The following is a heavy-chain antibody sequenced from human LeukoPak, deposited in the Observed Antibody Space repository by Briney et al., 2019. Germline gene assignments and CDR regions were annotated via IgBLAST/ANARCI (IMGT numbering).Heavy chain of an antibody. CDR2: ISYDGSNK. D-gene: IGHD6-6*01. CDR1: GFTFSSYG. Sequence: GGSLRLSCAASGFTFSSYGMHWVRQAPGKGLEWVAVISYDGSNKYYADSVKGRFTISRDNSKNTLYLQMNSLRAEDTAVYYCARGFREYSSSSTAFDIWGQGTMVTVSS. CDR3: ARGFREYSSSSTAFDI. J-gene: IGHJ3*02. V-gene: IGHV3-30*03.